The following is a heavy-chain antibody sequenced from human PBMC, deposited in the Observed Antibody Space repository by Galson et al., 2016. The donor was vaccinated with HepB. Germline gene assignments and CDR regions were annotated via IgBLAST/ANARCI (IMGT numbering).Heavy chain of an antibody. Sequence: SLRLSCAASGLSVSDAYMNWVRQAPGKGLEWVSVLYAGGDTYYADSLRGRFTISRDNSKNTWYLQMNSLRVEDTAVYYCARDPSQTNGMNVWGQGTTVTVSS. V-gene: IGHV3-66*01. CDR2: LYAGGDT. CDR3: ARDPSQTNGMNV. J-gene: IGHJ6*02. CDR1: GLSVSDAY. D-gene: IGHD1/OR15-1a*01.